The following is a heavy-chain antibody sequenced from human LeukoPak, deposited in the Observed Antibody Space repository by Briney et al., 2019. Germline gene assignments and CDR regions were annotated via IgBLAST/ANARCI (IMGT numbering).Heavy chain of an antibody. V-gene: IGHV1-18*01. CDR1: GYTFTDFG. Sequence: ASVKVSCTSSGYTFTDFGISWVRPAPGQGLAWLGWISAYNGDTNYAQKLQGRVTMTTDTSTSTAYMEVRSLRSDDTAVYFCTRDLGVDTSMIFFDYWGEGSLVTVSS. D-gene: IGHD3/OR15-3a*01. CDR3: TRDLGVDTSMIFFDY. CDR2: ISAYNGDT. J-gene: IGHJ4*02.